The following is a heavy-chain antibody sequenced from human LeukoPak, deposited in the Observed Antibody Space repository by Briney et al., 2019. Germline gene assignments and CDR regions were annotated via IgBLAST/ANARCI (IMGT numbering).Heavy chain of an antibody. D-gene: IGHD5-12*01. CDR3: ARDIIRGQSDFDY. CDR1: GFNFGNYW. J-gene: IGHJ4*02. CDR2: IEDDGSEQ. Sequence: GGSLRLSCVASGFNFGNYWMSWVRQAPGKGLEFVGNIEDDGSEQNYVDSVKGRFTISRDNVKNSLYLQTNSLRVEDTAVYYCARDIIRGQSDFDYWGQGILVTVSS. V-gene: IGHV3-7*01.